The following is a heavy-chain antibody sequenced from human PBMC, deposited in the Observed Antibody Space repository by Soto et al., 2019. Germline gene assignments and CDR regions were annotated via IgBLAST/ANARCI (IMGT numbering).Heavy chain of an antibody. CDR3: GRGRSGQIVVFY. D-gene: IGHD1-26*01. V-gene: IGHV1-2*02. Sequence: ASVKVSCKASGYTFTCHYIHWVRQAPEQGPEWMGEIGPGSGATRYAQRFQGRVTMTRDMSLTTVYVELNKLSPDDTAVYYCGRGRSGQIVVFYWGQGTPVTVSS. CDR1: GYTFTCHY. J-gene: IGHJ4*02. CDR2: IGPGSGAT.